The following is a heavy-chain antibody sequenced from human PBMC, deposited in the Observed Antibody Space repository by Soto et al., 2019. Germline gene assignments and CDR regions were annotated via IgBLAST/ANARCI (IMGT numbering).Heavy chain of an antibody. J-gene: IGHJ6*02. CDR2: IIPTFGRT. D-gene: IGHD3-10*02. CDR1: GATFSSYA. V-gene: IGHV1-69*13. CDR3: ARDPLSSFAMDV. Sequence: SVKVSCKVSGATFSSYAISWVRQAPGKGLEWMGKIIPTFGRTNYAQKFQGRLTISADDSTSTAYMELTSLESDDTAVYCCARDPLSSFAMDVWGQGTTVTVSS.